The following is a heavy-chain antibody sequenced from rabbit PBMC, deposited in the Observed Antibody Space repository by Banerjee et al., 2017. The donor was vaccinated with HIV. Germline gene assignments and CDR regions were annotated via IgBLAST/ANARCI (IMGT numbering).Heavy chain of an antibody. CDR2: IDGGDSDSS. Sequence: QSLEESGGDLVQPGASLTLTCTASGFSFSSDYYMCWVRQAPGKGLEWIACIDGGDSDSSYYASWAKGRFTVSKTSSTTVTLQMTSLTAADTATYWCETGYDYAWDLWGPGTLVTVS. CDR3: ETGYDYAWDL. J-gene: IGHJ6*01. V-gene: IGHV1S40*01. D-gene: IGHD6-1*01. CDR1: GFSFSSDYY.